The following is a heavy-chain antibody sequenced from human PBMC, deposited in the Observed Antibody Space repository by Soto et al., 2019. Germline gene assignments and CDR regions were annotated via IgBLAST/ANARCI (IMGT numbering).Heavy chain of an antibody. J-gene: IGHJ5*01. CDR1: GGSISSSSYY. V-gene: IGHV4-39*01. CDR3: ARRIYYYDSSGYYYTKYNWFDP. CDR2: IYYSGST. D-gene: IGHD3-22*01. Sequence: SETLSLTCTVSGGSISSSSYYWCWILQPPGKGLEWIGSIYYSGSTYYNPSLKSRVTISVDTSKNQFSLKLSSVTAADTAVYYCARRIYYYDSSGYYYTKYNWFDPWGQGTLVTVSS.